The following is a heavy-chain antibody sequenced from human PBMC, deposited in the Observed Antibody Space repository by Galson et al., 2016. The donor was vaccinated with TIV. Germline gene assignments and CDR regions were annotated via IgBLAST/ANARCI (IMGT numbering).Heavy chain of an antibody. V-gene: IGHV3-23*01. D-gene: IGHD1-26*01. CDR3: AKVAKSGDYSRDAFDV. CDR1: GFTFRSYA. CDR2: ISGTGGST. J-gene: IGHJ3*01. Sequence: SLRLSCAASGFTFRSYAMSWFRQAPGKGLEWVSAISGTGGSTYYADSVKGRFTISRDNSKYTLFLQLNSLRAGDTAIYYCAKVAKSGDYSRDAFDVWGQGTVVTVSS.